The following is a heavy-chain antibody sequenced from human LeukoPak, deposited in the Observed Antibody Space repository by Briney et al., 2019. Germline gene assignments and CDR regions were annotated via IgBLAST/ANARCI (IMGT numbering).Heavy chain of an antibody. D-gene: IGHD1-26*01. CDR1: GFTFSSYS. CDR3: AKDIGGSYYVRSSLEY. Sequence: GGSLRPSCAASGFTFSSYSMNWVRQAPGKGLEWVSSISSSSSYIYYADSVKGRFTISRDNAKNSLYLQMNSLRAEDTALYYCAKDIGGSYYVRSSLEYWGQGTLVTVSS. V-gene: IGHV3-21*04. CDR2: ISSSSSYI. J-gene: IGHJ4*02.